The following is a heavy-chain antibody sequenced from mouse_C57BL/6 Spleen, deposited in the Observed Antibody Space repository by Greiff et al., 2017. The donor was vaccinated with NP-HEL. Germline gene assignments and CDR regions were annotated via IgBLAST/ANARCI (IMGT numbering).Heavy chain of an antibody. CDR2: ISSGSSTI. D-gene: IGHD1-1*01. Sequence: EVHLVESGGGLVKPGGSLKLSCAASGFTFSDYGMHWVRQAPEKGLEWVAYISSGSSTIYYADTVKGRFTFSRDNAKNTLFLQMTSLRSEDTAMYYCERKDYGSSYDYAMDYWGQGTSVTVSS. V-gene: IGHV5-17*01. CDR1: GFTFSDYG. J-gene: IGHJ4*01. CDR3: ERKDYGSSYDYAMDY.